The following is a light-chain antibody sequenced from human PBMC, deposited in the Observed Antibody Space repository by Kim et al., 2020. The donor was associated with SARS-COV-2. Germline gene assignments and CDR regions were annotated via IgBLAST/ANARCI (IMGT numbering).Light chain of an antibody. J-gene: IGKJ2*01. CDR1: QSVSSSY. CDR2: GAS. V-gene: IGKV3-20*01. Sequence: EIVLTQSPGTLSLSAGERATLSCRASQSVSSSYLAWYQHKPGQAPRLLIYGASSRATGIPDRFSGSGSGRDFTLTISRLEPEDFAVYYCQQYGSSPPYTFGQGTKLEI. CDR3: QQYGSSPPYT.